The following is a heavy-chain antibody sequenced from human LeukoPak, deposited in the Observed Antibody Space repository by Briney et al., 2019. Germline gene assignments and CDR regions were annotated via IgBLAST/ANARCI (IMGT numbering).Heavy chain of an antibody. Sequence: ASVKVSCKASGGTFSSYAISWVRQAPGQGLEWMGRIIPILGIANYAQKFQGRVTITADKSTSTAYMELSSLRSEDTAVYYCAREARGNYCSSTSCSTWIQLWSRPRDAFDIWGQGTMVTVSS. CDR1: GGTFSSYA. D-gene: IGHD2-2*01. V-gene: IGHV1-69*04. J-gene: IGHJ3*02. CDR2: IIPILGIA. CDR3: AREARGNYCSSTSCSTWIQLWSRPRDAFDI.